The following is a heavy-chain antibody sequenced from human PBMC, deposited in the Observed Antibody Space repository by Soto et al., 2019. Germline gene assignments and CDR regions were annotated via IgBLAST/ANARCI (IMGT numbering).Heavy chain of an antibody. CDR3: ARDHRYSGNWASDY. Sequence: SETLSLTCAVSGGSINSSDWWNWVRQAPGKGLEWIGEIYHGGKINYNPSLKSRVTISIDRSKNQFSLNLNSVTAADTAVYYCARDHRYSGNWASDYWGQGALVTVSS. V-gene: IGHV4-4*02. J-gene: IGHJ4*02. CDR1: GGSINSSDW. D-gene: IGHD1-1*01. CDR2: IYHGGKI.